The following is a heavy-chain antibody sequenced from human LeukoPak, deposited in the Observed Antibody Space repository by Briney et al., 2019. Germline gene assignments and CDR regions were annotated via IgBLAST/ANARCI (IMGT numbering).Heavy chain of an antibody. Sequence: GGSLRLSCAASGFTFSSYSMNWVRQAPGKGLEWVSSISSSSSYIYYADSVKGRFTISRDNAKNSLYLQMNSLRAEDTAVYYCARGPPRYCSSTSCYAPYYYYGMDVWGQGTTVTVSS. CDR2: ISSSSSYI. CDR3: ARGPPRYCSSTSCYAPYYYYGMDV. V-gene: IGHV3-21*01. D-gene: IGHD2-2*01. J-gene: IGHJ6*02. CDR1: GFTFSSYS.